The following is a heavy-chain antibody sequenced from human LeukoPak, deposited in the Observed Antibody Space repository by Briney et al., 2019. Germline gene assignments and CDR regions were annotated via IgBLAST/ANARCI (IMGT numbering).Heavy chain of an antibody. CDR3: ATTTSSAWMPFDY. V-gene: IGHV3-48*01. CDR2: ISGGGSTI. J-gene: IGHJ4*02. D-gene: IGHD6-25*01. CDR1: GFNFYSFT. Sequence: AGGSLRLSCVASGFNFYSFTMNWVRQAPGKGLEWVSYISGGGSTIYYRDSVKGRFTISRDNAKNSPYLQMNSLSADDTGVYYCATTTSSAWMPFDYWGQGTLVAVSS.